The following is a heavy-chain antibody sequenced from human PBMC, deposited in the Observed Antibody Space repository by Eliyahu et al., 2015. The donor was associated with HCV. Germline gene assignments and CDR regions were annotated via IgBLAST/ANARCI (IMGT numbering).Heavy chain of an antibody. CDR2: ISAYNGHT. J-gene: IGHJ5*02. CDR3: ARDPLGGAWSWDNWFAP. V-gene: IGHV1-18*04. CDR1: GYTFSSYG. Sequence: QAQLVQSGAEVKKPGASVKVSCKASGYTFSSYGIXWVRQAPGQGLEWMGWISAYNGHTNYAQKLQDRVTMTTDTSTSTAYMELRSLRSDDTAVYYCARDPLGGAWSWDNWFAPWGQGTLVTVSS. D-gene: IGHD1-26*01.